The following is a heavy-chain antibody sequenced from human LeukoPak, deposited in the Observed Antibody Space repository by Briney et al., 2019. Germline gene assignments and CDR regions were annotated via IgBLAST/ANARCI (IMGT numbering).Heavy chain of an antibody. Sequence: GGSLRLSCAASGFTFSSYSMNWVRQAPGKGLEWLSYISSSSSTIYYADSVKGRFTISRDNAKNTLYLQMNSLRAEDTAVYYCASWRVATWDWGQGTLVTVSS. V-gene: IGHV3-48*04. CDR1: GFTFSSYS. CDR3: ASWRVATWD. D-gene: IGHD3-3*01. J-gene: IGHJ4*02. CDR2: ISSSSSTI.